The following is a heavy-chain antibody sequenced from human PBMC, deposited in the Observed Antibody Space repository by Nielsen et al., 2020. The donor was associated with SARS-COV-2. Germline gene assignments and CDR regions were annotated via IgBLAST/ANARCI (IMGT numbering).Heavy chain of an antibody. D-gene: IGHD3-3*01. CDR3: AREGPPEIFWSGYRTHAFDI. CDR2: ISYDGSNK. J-gene: IGHJ3*02. CDR1: GFTLSSYA. V-gene: IGHV3-30-3*01. Sequence: GESLKISCAASGFTLSSYAMHWVRQAPGKGLEWVAVISYDGSNKYYADSVKGRFTISRDNSKNTLYLQMNSLRAEDTAVYYCAREGPPEIFWSGYRTHAFDIWGQGTMVTVSS.